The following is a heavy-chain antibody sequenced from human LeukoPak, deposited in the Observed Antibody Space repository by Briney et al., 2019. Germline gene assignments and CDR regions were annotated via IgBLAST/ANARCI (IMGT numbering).Heavy chain of an antibody. D-gene: IGHD3-9*01. J-gene: IGHJ4*02. CDR2: INPNSGGT. CDR3: ARFLYYDILTGYLEGSFDY. V-gene: IGHV1-2*02. Sequence: ASVKVSCKASGYTFTGYYMHWVRQAPGQGLEWMGWINPNSGGTNYAQKFQGRVTMTRDTSISTAYMELSRLRSDDTAVYYCARFLYYDILTGYLEGSFDYWGQGTLVTVSS. CDR1: GYTFTGYY.